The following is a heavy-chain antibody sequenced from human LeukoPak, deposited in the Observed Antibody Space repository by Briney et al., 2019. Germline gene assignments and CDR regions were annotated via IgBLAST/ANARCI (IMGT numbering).Heavy chain of an antibody. CDR3: ARDRGWVYFDY. CDR1: GFTFSSYS. J-gene: IGHJ4*02. CDR2: ISSSSTI. D-gene: IGHD2-8*01. V-gene: IGHV3-48*01. Sequence: PGGSLRLPCAASGFTFSSYSMNWVRQAPGKGLEWVSYISSSSTIYYADSVKGRFTISRDNAKNSLYLQMNSLRAEDTAVYYCARDRGWVYFDYWGQGTLVTVSS.